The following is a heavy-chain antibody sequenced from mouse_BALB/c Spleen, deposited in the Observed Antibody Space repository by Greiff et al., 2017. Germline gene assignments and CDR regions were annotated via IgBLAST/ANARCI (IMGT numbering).Heavy chain of an antibody. J-gene: IGHJ3*01. V-gene: IGHV2-6-7*01. Sequence: VQLKESGPGLVAPSQSLSITCTVSGFSLTGYGVNWVRQPPGKGLEWLGMIWGDGSTDYNSALKSRLSISKDNSKSQVFLKMNSLQTDDTARYYCARSMPTTGFAYWGQGTLVTVSA. CDR2: IWGDGST. CDR1: GFSLTGYG. CDR3: ARSMPTTGFAY. D-gene: IGHD2-3*01.